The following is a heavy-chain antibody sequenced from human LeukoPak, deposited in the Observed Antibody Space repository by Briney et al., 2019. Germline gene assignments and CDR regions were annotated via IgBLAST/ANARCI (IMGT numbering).Heavy chain of an antibody. V-gene: IGHV3-23*01. J-gene: IGHJ4*02. CDR2: ISGSGGST. CDR3: AKDARRSSGWYFFDH. D-gene: IGHD6-19*01. Sequence: GGSLRLSCEASGFTFSSYDMNWVRQAPGKGLEWVSVISGSGGSTDYADSVKGRFTISRDNSKNTLHLQMNSLRAEDTAVYYCAKDARRSSGWYFFDHWGQGTLVTVSS. CDR1: GFTFSSYD.